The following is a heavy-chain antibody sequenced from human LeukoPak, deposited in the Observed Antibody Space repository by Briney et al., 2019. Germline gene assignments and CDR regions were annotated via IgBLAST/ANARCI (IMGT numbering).Heavy chain of an antibody. V-gene: IGHV3-30*02. CDR3: AKDGTPRHDFWSVIPYYYYYMDV. Sequence: GGSLRLSCAASGFTFSSYGMHWVRQAPGKGLEWVAFIRYDGGNKYYADSVKGRFTISRDNSKNTLYLQMNSLRAEDTAVYYCAKDGTPRHDFWSVIPYYYYYMDVWGKGTTVTVSS. CDR2: IRYDGGNK. D-gene: IGHD3-3*01. CDR1: GFTFSSYG. J-gene: IGHJ6*03.